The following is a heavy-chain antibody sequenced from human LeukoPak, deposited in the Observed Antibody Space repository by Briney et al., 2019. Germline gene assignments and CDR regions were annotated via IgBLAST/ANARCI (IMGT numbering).Heavy chain of an antibody. D-gene: IGHD4-23*01. CDR1: GFTFSSYS. CDR3: ARGYGGKTGYFDY. Sequence: GGSLRLSCAASGFTFSSYSMNWVRQAPGKGLEWVSSISSSSSYIYYADSVKGRFTISRDNAKNSLYLQMNSLRAEDTAVYYCARGYGGKTGYFDYWGQGTLVTVSS. J-gene: IGHJ4*02. V-gene: IGHV3-21*01. CDR2: ISSSSSYI.